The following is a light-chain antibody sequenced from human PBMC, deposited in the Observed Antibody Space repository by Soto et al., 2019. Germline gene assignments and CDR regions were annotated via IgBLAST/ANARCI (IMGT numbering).Light chain of an antibody. CDR1: QSVSNN. V-gene: IGKV3-15*01. Sequence: EIVLTQSPGTLSLSPCEGATLSCSASQSVSNNYLAWYQQKPGQAPRLLIYGASTRATGIPARFSGSGSGTEFTLTISSLQSEDFAVYYCQHYNNWLGTFGGGTKVDIK. J-gene: IGKJ4*01. CDR3: QHYNNWLGT. CDR2: GAS.